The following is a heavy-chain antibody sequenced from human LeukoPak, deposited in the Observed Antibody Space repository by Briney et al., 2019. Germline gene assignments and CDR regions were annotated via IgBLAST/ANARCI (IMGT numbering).Heavy chain of an antibody. J-gene: IGHJ4*02. Sequence: GGSLRLSCAASGFTFSSYGMPWVRQAPGKGLEWVAVIWYDGSNKYYADSVKGRFTISRDNSKNTLYLQMNSLRAEDTAVYYCARESDYDFWSGYDYWGQGTLVTVSS. CDR1: GFTFSSYG. D-gene: IGHD3-3*01. CDR3: ARESDYDFWSGYDY. V-gene: IGHV3-33*01. CDR2: IWYDGSNK.